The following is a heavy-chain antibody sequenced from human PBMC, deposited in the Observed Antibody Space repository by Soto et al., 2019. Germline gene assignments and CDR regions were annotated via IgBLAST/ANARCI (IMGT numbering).Heavy chain of an antibody. D-gene: IGHD4-17*01. Sequence: ASVKVSCKASGGTFSSYAISWARQAPGQGLEWMGGIIPIFGTANYAQKFQGRVTITADESTSTAYMELSSLRSEDTAVYYCARSDYAGSWWFDPWGQGTLVTVSS. CDR2: IIPIFGTA. J-gene: IGHJ5*02. CDR3: ARSDYAGSWWFDP. CDR1: GGTFSSYA. V-gene: IGHV1-69*13.